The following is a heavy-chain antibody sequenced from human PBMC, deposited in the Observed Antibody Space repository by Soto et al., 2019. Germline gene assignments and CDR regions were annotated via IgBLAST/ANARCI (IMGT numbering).Heavy chain of an antibody. V-gene: IGHV3-23*01. CDR1: GFTFSSYA. CDR2: IHGSGGSA. Sequence: EVQLLESGGGLLQRGGSLRLSCAASGFTFSSYAMNWVRQAPGEGLEWVSVIHGSGGSAYYADSVKGRFTISRDNSKNTVFLQMNSLRVEDTAIYFCARGRDRDTVTTFDYWGQGALVTVSP. J-gene: IGHJ4*02. D-gene: IGHD4-17*01. CDR3: ARGRDRDTVTTFDY.